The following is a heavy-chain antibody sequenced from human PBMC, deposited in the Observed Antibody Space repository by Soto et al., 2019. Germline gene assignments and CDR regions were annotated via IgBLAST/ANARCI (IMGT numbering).Heavy chain of an antibody. CDR3: ARVKGSGYHNWFDP. J-gene: IGHJ5*02. D-gene: IGHD3-22*01. Sequence: GASGKVSCKASGYTFTGYAMHWVRQAPGQRLEWMGWINAGNGNTKYSQKLQGRVTMTTDTSTSTAYMELRSLRSDDTAVYYCARVKGSGYHNWFDPWGQGTLVTVSS. CDR2: INAGNGNT. V-gene: IGHV1-3*01. CDR1: GYTFTGYA.